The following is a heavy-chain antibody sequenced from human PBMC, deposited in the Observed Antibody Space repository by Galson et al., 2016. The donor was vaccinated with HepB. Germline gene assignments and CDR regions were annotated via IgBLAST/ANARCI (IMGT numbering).Heavy chain of an antibody. CDR3: ARVETGFQIY. Sequence: ETLSLTCAVSGASIISRNYWSWVRQPPGKGLEWIGEVHHRGIINYNPSLKSRVTISVDESKNQFSLELNSVTAADTAVYYCARVETGFQIYWGQGILVTVSS. V-gene: IGHV4-4*02. CDR1: GASIISRNY. CDR2: VHHRGII. D-gene: IGHD2-21*02. J-gene: IGHJ4*02.